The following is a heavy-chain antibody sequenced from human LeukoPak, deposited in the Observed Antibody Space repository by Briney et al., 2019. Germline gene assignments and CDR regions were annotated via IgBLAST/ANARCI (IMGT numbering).Heavy chain of an antibody. J-gene: IGHJ6*03. Sequence: ASVKVSCKASGYTFTSYGISWVRQAPGQGLEWMGWISAYNGNTNYAQKLQGRVTMTTDTSTSTAYMELRSLRSDDTAVYYCARIGYDPKLPDYYYYYYMDVWGKGTTVTVSS. D-gene: IGHD5-12*01. V-gene: IGHV1-18*01. CDR1: GYTFTSYG. CDR3: ARIGYDPKLPDYYYYYYMDV. CDR2: ISAYNGNT.